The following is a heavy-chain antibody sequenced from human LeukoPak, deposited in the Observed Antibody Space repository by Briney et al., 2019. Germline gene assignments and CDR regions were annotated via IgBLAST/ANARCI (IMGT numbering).Heavy chain of an antibody. CDR1: GFTFRSYA. Sequence: GGSLRLSCATSGFTFRSYAMSWVRQAPGKGLEWVSGISGSGVNTYYADSVKGRFTISRDNSKKTLYLQMNSLRAEDTAMYFCAIDKNDDFWCGDNEGSYGLDVWGQGTTVIASS. V-gene: IGHV3-23*01. CDR3: AIDKNDDFWCGDNEGSYGLDV. D-gene: IGHD3-3*01. CDR2: ISGSGVNT. J-gene: IGHJ6*02.